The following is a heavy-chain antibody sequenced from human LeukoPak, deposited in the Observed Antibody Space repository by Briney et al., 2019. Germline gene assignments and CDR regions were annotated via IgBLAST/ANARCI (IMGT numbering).Heavy chain of an antibody. CDR3: AKAPAAAPDY. J-gene: IGHJ4*02. CDR2: ISYDGSDK. V-gene: IGHV3-30*18. CDR1: GFTFSSYG. D-gene: IGHD6-13*01. Sequence: GRSLRLSCAASGFTFSSYGMHWVRQAPGKGLEWVAVISYDGSDKYYADSVKGRFTISRDNSKNTLYLQMNSLRAEDTAVYYCAKAPAAAPDYWGQGTLVTVSS.